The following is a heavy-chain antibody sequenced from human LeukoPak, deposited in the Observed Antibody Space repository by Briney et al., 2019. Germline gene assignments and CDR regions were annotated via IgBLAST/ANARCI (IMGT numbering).Heavy chain of an antibody. CDR3: AILGGYASGSSNFDY. J-gene: IGHJ4*02. D-gene: IGHD3-10*01. CDR1: GDSITSTSYY. CDR2: VYYSGSS. Sequence: SETLSLTCTVSGDSITSTSYYWGWIRQPPGKGLEWIGSVYYSGSSLHNPFLQSRFTLSVDTSKNQFSLKLIFVAAADAAVYHCAILGGYASGSSNFDYWGQGTPLIVSS. V-gene: IGHV4-39*01.